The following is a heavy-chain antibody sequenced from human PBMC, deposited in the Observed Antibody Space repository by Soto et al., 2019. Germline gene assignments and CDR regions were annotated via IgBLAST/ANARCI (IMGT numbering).Heavy chain of an antibody. J-gene: IGHJ4*02. CDR1: GFTLSSDA. D-gene: IGHD3-22*01. V-gene: IGHV3-23*01. CDR3: AKDQYYYYSSGGDFHY. Sequence: GGSLRLSCAASGFTLSSDAMCWVRQGPGKGLEWVSAISGSGGSTYYADSVKGRFTISRDNSKNTLYLQMNSLRAEDTAVYYCAKDQYYYYSSGGDFHYCGQTPLVTVSS. CDR2: ISGSGGST.